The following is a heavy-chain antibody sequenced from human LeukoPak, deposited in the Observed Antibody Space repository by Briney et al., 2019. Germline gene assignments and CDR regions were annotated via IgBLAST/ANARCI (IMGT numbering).Heavy chain of an antibody. J-gene: IGHJ4*02. V-gene: IGHV3-53*01. D-gene: IGHD3-16*01. CDR2: LYSDGNT. Sequence: PGGSLRLSCAASGFTVITNGMTWVRQAPGKGLEWVSHLYSDGNTIYAEYVQGRFTISRDNSKNTLYLEMNSLSPDDTAVYYCARGVEPLAANTLAYWGQGTLVTVSS. CDR1: GFTVITNG. CDR3: ARGVEPLAANTLAY.